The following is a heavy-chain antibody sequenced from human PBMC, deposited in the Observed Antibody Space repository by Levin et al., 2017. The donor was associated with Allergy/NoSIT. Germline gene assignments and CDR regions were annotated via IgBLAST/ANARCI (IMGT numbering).Heavy chain of an antibody. CDR3: ARAGIFGPNGYFQH. Sequence: KISCKASGGTFSSYAISWVRQAPGQGLEWMGGIIPIFGTANYAQKFQGRVTITADKSTSTAYMELSSLRSEDTAVYYCARAGIFGPNGYFQHWGQGTLVTVSS. D-gene: IGHD3-3*01. CDR2: IIPIFGTA. V-gene: IGHV1-69*06. CDR1: GGTFSSYA. J-gene: IGHJ1*01.